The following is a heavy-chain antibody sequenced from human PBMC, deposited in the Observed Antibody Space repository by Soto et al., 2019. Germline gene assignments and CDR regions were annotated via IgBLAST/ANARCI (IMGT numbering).Heavy chain of an antibody. CDR3: ARGERYCATISCFSPLDD. CDR2: LYSGGNT. CDR1: GFTVSDKY. V-gene: IGHV3-66*01. Sequence: GGSLRLSCAASGFTVSDKYMAWVRQAPGKGLEWVSILYSGGNTYYTDSVKGRFTISRDNSKNTLYLQMDSLTAEDTAVYYCARGERYCATISCFSPLDDWGQGTLVTVSS. D-gene: IGHD2-2*01. J-gene: IGHJ4*02.